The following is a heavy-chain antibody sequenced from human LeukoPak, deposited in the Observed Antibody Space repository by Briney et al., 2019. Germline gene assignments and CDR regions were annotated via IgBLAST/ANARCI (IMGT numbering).Heavy chain of an antibody. CDR3: ATGWLTSSYYGMDV. D-gene: IGHD5-24*01. Sequence: GGSLRLSCAASGFTLSTFWMSWVRQAPGKGLEWVANIKQDGSEKYYVDSVKGRFTISRDNAKNSLYLQMNSLRAEDTAVYYCATGWLTSSYYGMDVWGQGTTVTVSS. J-gene: IGHJ6*02. CDR1: GFTLSTFW. V-gene: IGHV3-7*01. CDR2: IKQDGSEK.